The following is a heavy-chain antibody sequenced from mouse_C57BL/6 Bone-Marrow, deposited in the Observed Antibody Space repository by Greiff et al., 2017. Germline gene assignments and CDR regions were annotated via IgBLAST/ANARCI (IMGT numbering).Heavy chain of an antibody. D-gene: IGHD1-1*01. CDR3: TTSITTVVAEEGYYFDY. CDR2: IDPENGDT. V-gene: IGHV14-4*01. J-gene: IGHJ2*01. Sequence: VQLQQSGAELVRPGASVKLSCTASGFNIKDDYMHWVKQRPEQGLEWIGWIDPENGDTEYASKFQGKATITPDPSSNTAYLQLSRLTSEDTAVYYCTTSITTVVAEEGYYFDYWGPGTTLTVSS. CDR1: GFNIKDDY.